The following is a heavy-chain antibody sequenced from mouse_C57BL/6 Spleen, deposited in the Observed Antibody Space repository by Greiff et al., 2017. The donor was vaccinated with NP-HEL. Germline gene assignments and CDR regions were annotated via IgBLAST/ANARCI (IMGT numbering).Heavy chain of an antibody. D-gene: IGHD1-1*01. CDR1: GFTFSDYY. CDR2: INYDGSST. CDR3: ALYGSSFYAMDY. V-gene: IGHV5-16*01. Sequence: EVKLMESEGGLVQPGSSMKLSCTASGFTFSDYYMAWVRQVPEKGLEWVANINYDGSSTYYLDSLKSRFIISRDNAKNILYLQMSSLKSEDTATYYCALYGSSFYAMDYWGQGTSVTVSS. J-gene: IGHJ4*01.